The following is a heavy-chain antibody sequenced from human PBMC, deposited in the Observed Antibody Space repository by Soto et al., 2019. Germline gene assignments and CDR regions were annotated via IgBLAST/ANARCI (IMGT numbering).Heavy chain of an antibody. J-gene: IGHJ4*02. Sequence: EGQLLESGGGLVQPGGSMRLSCAASGFTFSSYAMSWVRQAPGKGLEWVSAISGSGGSTYYADSVKGRFTISRDNSKNTLYLQMNSLRAEDTAVYYCVLWPPYYFDYWGQGTLVTVSS. D-gene: IGHD3-10*01. V-gene: IGHV3-23*01. CDR1: GFTFSSYA. CDR3: VLWPPYYFDY. CDR2: ISGSGGST.